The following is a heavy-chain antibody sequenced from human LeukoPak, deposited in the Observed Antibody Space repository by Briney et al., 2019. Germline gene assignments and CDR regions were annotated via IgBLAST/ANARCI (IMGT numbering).Heavy chain of an antibody. CDR1: GGSISSYY. CDR2: IYYSGST. CDR3: ARAGAIFGVVILDY. V-gene: IGHV4-59*01. D-gene: IGHD3-3*01. Sequence: SETLSLTCTVSGGSISSYYWSWIRQPPGKGLEWIGYIYYSGSTNYNPSLKSRVTISVDTSKNQFSLKLSSVTAADTAVYYCARAGAIFGVVILDYWGQGTLVTVSS. J-gene: IGHJ4*02.